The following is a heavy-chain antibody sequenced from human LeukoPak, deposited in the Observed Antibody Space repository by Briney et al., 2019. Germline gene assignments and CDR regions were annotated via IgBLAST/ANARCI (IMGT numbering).Heavy chain of an antibody. CDR1: GGSISSYY. CDR2: IYYSGST. J-gene: IGHJ5*02. CDR3: ARDGEWTDNGWFDP. D-gene: IGHD3-3*01. Sequence: SETLSLTCTVSGGSISSYYWNWIRQPPGKGLEWLGYIYYSGSTNYNPSLKSRVTISVDTSKNQFSLKLSSVTAADTAVYYCARDGEWTDNGWFDPWGQGTLVTVSS. V-gene: IGHV4-59*12.